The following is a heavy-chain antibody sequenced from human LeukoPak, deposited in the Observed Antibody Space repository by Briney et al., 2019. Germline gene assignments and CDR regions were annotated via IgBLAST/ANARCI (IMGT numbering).Heavy chain of an antibody. J-gene: IGHJ3*02. D-gene: IGHD1-1*01. V-gene: IGHV1-69*05. CDR3: ASTAWNDRGGDI. CDR2: IIPIFVTA. CDR1: GGTFCSYA. Sequence: SEKVSCKASGGTFCSYAISWVRQAPGQGLEWMGSIIPIFVTANYAQKFHGRVTITTDESTSTAYMELCGLRSEDTPLSYCASTAWNDRGGDIWGQGTMVTVSS.